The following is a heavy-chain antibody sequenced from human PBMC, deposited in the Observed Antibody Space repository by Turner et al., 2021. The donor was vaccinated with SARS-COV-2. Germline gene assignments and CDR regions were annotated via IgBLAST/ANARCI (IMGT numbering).Heavy chain of an antibody. CDR1: GFTFISYA. D-gene: IGHD3-22*01. CDR3: AKDLAAYYDSSGYYSYYYGVDV. Sequence: EVQLLESGGGLIQPWGSLRLSCAASGFTFISYAMSWVRQDTGKGMEWVSSSSGNGDSTYYADSVKGRFTSSRDNSKNTLYLKMHSLRAEDTAVYYCAKDLAAYYDSSGYYSYYYGVDVWGQGTTVTVSS. V-gene: IGHV3-23*01. CDR2: SSGNGDST. J-gene: IGHJ6*02.